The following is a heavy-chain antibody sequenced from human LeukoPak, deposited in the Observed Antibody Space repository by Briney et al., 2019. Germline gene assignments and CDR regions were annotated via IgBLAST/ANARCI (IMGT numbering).Heavy chain of an antibody. J-gene: IGHJ3*02. D-gene: IGHD1-26*01. CDR1: GFSLTTYE. V-gene: IGHV3-48*03. CDR2: ISSSGDSI. CDR3: ARDRRVGATWSVGAFDI. Sequence: PGGALRLSCAASGFSLTTYEMNWVRQAPGKGLEWVSYISSSGDSIYYADSVKGRFTISRDNAKNSLSLQMNSLRAEDTAIYYCARDRRVGATWSVGAFDIWGQGTTVTVYS.